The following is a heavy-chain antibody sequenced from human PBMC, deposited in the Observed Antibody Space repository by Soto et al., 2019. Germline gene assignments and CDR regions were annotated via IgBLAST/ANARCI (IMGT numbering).Heavy chain of an antibody. CDR1: GYTFTSYA. CDR2: INGGNANT. Sequence: QVQIVQSGAELKKPGASVKMSCKASGYTFTSYAMHWVRQAPGQRLEWMGWINGGNANTEYSQKFQGRVTITRDTSASKVYMELSSLRSEDTAVYYCARVGSGTYYYYCLGMDVWGQGTTVTVSS. CDR3: ARVGSGTYYYYCLGMDV. J-gene: IGHJ6*02. D-gene: IGHD3-10*01. V-gene: IGHV1-3*01.